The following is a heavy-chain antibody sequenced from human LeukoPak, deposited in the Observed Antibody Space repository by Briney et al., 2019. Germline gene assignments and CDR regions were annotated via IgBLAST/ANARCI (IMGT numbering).Heavy chain of an antibody. CDR2: INNDGSTT. CDR1: GFTFSNYW. V-gene: IGHV3-74*01. Sequence: LGGSLRLSCAASGFTFSNYWMYWVRQAPGKGLVWVSHINNDGSTTSYADSVKGRFTISRDNAKNTVYLQMNSLGAEDTAMYYCARLLYSYGSGSHYSLGYWGQGILVTVST. J-gene: IGHJ4*02. D-gene: IGHD3-10*01. CDR3: ARLLYSYGSGSHYSLGY.